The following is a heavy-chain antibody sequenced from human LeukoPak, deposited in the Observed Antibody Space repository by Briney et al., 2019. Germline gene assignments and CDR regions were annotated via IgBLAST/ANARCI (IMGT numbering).Heavy chain of an antibody. J-gene: IGHJ4*02. CDR3: AKSSGSYYNVDFDY. D-gene: IGHD3-10*01. Sequence: PSETLSLTCTVSGGSISSSSYYWGWIRQPPGKGLEWIGYIFYSGSTNYNPSLKSRVTISIDTSKNQFSLKLSSVAAADTAVYYCAKSSGSYYNVDFDYWGQGTLVTVSS. CDR1: GGSISSSSYY. CDR2: IFYSGST. V-gene: IGHV4-61*05.